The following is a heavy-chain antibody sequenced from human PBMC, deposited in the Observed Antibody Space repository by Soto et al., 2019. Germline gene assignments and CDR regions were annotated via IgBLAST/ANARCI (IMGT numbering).Heavy chain of an antibody. CDR3: ASGYHDYVWGSYRALDY. D-gene: IGHD3-16*02. CDR1: GGSFSGYY. Sequence: SETLSLTCAVYGGSFSGYYWSWIRQPPGKGLEWIGEINHSGSTNYNPSLQSRVTISVDTSKNQFSLKLSSVTAADTAVYYCASGYHDYVWGSYRALDYWGQGTLVTVSS. J-gene: IGHJ4*02. CDR2: INHSGST. V-gene: IGHV4-34*01.